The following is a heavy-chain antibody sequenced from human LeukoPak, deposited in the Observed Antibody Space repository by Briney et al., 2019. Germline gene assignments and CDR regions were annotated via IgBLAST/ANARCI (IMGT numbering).Heavy chain of an antibody. CDR1: GYTFTSYD. CDR2: MNPNSGNT. V-gene: IGHV1-8*01. CDR3: ARGTRTKAYGDYYYGMDV. Sequence: ASVKVSCKASGYTFTSYDINWVRQATGQGLEWMGWMNPNSGNTGYAQKFQGRVTMTRNTSISTAYMELSSLRSEDTAVYYCARGTRTKAYGDYYYGMDVWGQGTTVTVSS. J-gene: IGHJ6*02. D-gene: IGHD4-17*01.